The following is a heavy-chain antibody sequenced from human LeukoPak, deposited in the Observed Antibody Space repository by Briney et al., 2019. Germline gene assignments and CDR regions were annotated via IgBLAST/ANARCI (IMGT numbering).Heavy chain of an antibody. V-gene: IGHV1-69*06. CDR3: ARDLGLTMVRGENI. J-gene: IGHJ4*02. D-gene: IGHD3-10*01. CDR2: IIPIFGTA. CDR1: GGTFSSYA. Sequence: ASVKVSCKASGGTFSSYAISWVRQAPGQGLEWMGGIIPIFGTANYAQKFQGRVTITADKSTSTAYMELSSLRSEDTAVYYCARDLGLTMVRGENIWGQGTLVTVSS.